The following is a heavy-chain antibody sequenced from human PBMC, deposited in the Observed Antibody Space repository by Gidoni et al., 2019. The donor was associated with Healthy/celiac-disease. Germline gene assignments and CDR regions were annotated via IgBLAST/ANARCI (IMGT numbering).Heavy chain of an antibody. J-gene: IGHJ3*02. CDR1: GFTFSSYD. CDR3: ARVDYGDYVGGAFDI. CDR2: IGTAGDT. V-gene: IGHV3-13*01. Sequence: EVQLVESGGGLVQPGGSLRLSCAASGFTFSSYDMHWVRQATGKGLEWVSAIGTAGDTYYPGSVKGRFTISRENAKNSLYLQMNSLRAGDTAVYYCARVDYGDYVGGAFDIWGQGTMVTVSS. D-gene: IGHD4-17*01.